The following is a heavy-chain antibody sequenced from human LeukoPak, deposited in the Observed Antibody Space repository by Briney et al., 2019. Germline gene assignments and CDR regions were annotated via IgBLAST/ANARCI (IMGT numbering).Heavy chain of an antibody. Sequence: GGSLRLSCAASGFTFSSYSMNWVRHAPGKGLELVSYISSSSSTIYYADSVKGRFTISRDNAKNSLYLQMNSLRDEDTAVYYCARGSIFGVVRYYFDYWGQGTLVTVSS. CDR1: GFTFSSYS. J-gene: IGHJ4*02. V-gene: IGHV3-48*02. CDR3: ARGSIFGVVRYYFDY. CDR2: ISSSSSTI. D-gene: IGHD3-3*01.